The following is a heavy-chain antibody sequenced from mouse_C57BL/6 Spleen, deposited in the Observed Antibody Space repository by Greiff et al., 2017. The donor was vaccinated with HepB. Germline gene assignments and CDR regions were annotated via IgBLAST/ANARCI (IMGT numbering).Heavy chain of an antibody. D-gene: IGHD1-1*01. Sequence: VQLQQSGPELVKPGASVKISCKASGYTFTDYYMNWVKQSHGKSLEWIGDINPNNGGTSYNQKFKGKATLTVDKSSSTAYMELRSLTSEDSAVYYCARRVLLRYLDYWGQGTTLTVSS. V-gene: IGHV1-26*01. CDR1: GYTFTDYY. J-gene: IGHJ2*01. CDR2: INPNNGGT. CDR3: ARRVLLRYLDY.